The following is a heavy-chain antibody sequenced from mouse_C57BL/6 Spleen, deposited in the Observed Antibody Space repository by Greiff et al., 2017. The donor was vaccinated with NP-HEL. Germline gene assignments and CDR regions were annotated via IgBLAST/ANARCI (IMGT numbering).Heavy chain of an antibody. Sequence: EVKVVESGGGLVKPGGSLKLSCAASGFTFSSYAMSWVRQTPEKRLEWVATISDGGSYTYYPDNVKGRFTISRDNAKNNLYLQMSHLKSEDTAMYYCAREGLAAQATWYFDVWGTGTTVTVSS. J-gene: IGHJ1*03. CDR3: AREGLAAQATWYFDV. V-gene: IGHV5-4*01. CDR1: GFTFSSYA. D-gene: IGHD3-2*02. CDR2: ISDGGSYT.